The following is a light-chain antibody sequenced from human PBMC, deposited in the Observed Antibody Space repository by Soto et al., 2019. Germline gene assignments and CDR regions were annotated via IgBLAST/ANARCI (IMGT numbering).Light chain of an antibody. J-gene: IGKJ1*01. CDR3: QQYNNWPRGT. V-gene: IGKV3-15*01. CDR2: GAS. Sequence: IVMTQSPASLSVSPGEGATLSCRASQSVSNNLAWYQQKPGQAPRLLIYGASTRATGIPARFSGSGSGTDFTLTISSLQYEDFAVYYCQQYNNWPRGTLGQGNKVEIK. CDR1: QSVSNN.